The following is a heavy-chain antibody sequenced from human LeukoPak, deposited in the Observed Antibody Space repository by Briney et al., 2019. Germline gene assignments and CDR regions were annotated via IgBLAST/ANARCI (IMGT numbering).Heavy chain of an antibody. J-gene: IGHJ4*02. CDR1: GGSISSSNW. CDR3: ARAPKTYYYDSSGSGYFDY. D-gene: IGHD3-22*01. V-gene: IGHV4-4*02. Sequence: SETLSLTCTVSGGSISSSNWWSWVRQPPGKGLEWIGSIYYSGSTYYNPSLKSRVTISVDTSKNQFSLKLSSVTAADTAVYYCARAPKTYYYDSSGSGYFDYWGQGTLVTVSS. CDR2: IYYSGST.